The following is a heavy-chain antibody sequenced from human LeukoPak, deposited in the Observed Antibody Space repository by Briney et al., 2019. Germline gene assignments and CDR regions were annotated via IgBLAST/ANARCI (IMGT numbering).Heavy chain of an antibody. CDR3: ARAYGSGNYFDD. V-gene: IGHV3-64*01. D-gene: IGHD3-10*01. CDR2: ITNNGGAT. J-gene: IGHJ4*02. CDR1: GFAFSSYW. Sequence: GGSLRLSCAASGFAFSSYWMIWVRQAPGKGLEYVSAITNNGGATYYANSVRGRFTISRDNSKNTLYLQMGSLRAEDMAVYYCARAYGSGNYFDDWGQGTLVTVSS.